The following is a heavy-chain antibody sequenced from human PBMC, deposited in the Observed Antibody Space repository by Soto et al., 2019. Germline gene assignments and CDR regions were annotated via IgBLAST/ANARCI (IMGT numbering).Heavy chain of an antibody. CDR2: IRSKANSYAT. Sequence: EVQLVESGGGLVQPGGSLKLSCAASGFTFSGSAMHWVRQASGKGLEWVGRIRSKANSYATAYAASVKGRFTISRDDSKNTAYLQMNSLKTEDTAVYYCTRRAVYGSGSYSFDYWGQGTLVTVSS. CDR1: GFTFSGSA. V-gene: IGHV3-73*01. J-gene: IGHJ4*02. CDR3: TRRAVYGSGSYSFDY. D-gene: IGHD3-10*01.